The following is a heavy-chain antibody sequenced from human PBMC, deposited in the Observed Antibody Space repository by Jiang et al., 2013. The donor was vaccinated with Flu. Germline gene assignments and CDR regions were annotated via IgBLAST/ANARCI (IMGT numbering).Heavy chain of an antibody. CDR3: ARQFGYVTDY. V-gene: IGHV4-38-2*01. Sequence: PGLVKPSETLSLTCAVSGYSISSGYYWGWIRQPPGKGLEWIGSIYHNGSTYYNPSLKSRVTISVDTSKNQFSLKLSSVTAADTAVYYCARQFGYVTDYWGQGTLVTVSS. CDR1: GYSISSGYY. CDR2: IYHNGST. D-gene: IGHD5-18*01. J-gene: IGHJ4*02.